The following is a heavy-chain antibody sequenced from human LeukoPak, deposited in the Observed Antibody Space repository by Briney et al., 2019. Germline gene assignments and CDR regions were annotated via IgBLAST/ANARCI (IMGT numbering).Heavy chain of an antibody. Sequence: ESLHLPGKASGYNFPTYVMGWVRQMPGKGLEWMGIIYPGDSDTRYSPSFQGQVTISADRSISTAYLQLSSLKASDTAIYYCARPKSYCSGGNSYPEYFEHWGQGALVTVSS. D-gene: IGHD2-15*01. CDR3: ARPKSYCSGGNSYPEYFEH. CDR2: IYPGDSDT. CDR1: GYNFPTYV. J-gene: IGHJ1*01. V-gene: IGHV5-51*01.